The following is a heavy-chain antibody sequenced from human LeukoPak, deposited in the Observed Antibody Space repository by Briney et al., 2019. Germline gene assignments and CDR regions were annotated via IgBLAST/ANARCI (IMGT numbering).Heavy chain of an antibody. D-gene: IGHD2-15*01. CDR2: ISYDGSNK. V-gene: IGHV3-30*04. J-gene: IGHJ4*02. CDR1: GFTFSSYA. CDR3: ARGGYVVVVAATDY. Sequence: PGGSLRLSCAASGFTFSSYAMHWVRQAPGKGLEWVAVISYDGSNKCYADSVKGRFTISRDNSKNTLYLQMNSLRAEDTAVYYCARGGYVVVVAATDYWGQGTLVTVSS.